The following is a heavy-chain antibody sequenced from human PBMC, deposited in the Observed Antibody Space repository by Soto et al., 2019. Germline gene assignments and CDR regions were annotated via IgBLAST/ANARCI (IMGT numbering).Heavy chain of an antibody. CDR2: ISYDGSNK. D-gene: IGHD3-10*01. V-gene: IGHV3-30-3*01. CDR3: ARDTPGPLWFGDPIHINWFDP. J-gene: IGHJ5*02. CDR1: GFTFSSYA. Sequence: LRLSCAASGFTFSSYAMHWVRQAPGKGLEWVAVISYDGSNKYYADSVKGRFTISRDNSKNTLYLQMNSLRAEDTAVYYCARDTPGPLWFGDPIHINWFDPWGQGTLVTVSS.